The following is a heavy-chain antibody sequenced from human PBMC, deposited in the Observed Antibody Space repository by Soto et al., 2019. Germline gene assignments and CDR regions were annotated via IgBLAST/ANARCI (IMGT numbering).Heavy chain of an antibody. CDR3: AINEN. CDR2: INQDGSEK. Sequence: EVQLVESGGGLVQPGGSLRPSCAASGFPFSNNWMSWVRQAPGKGLEWVANINQDGSEKYYVDSVKGRFTISRDNAKNSLYLQMNSLRAEDTAVYYCAINENWGQGTLVTVSS. V-gene: IGHV3-7*01. J-gene: IGHJ4*02. CDR1: GFPFSNNW.